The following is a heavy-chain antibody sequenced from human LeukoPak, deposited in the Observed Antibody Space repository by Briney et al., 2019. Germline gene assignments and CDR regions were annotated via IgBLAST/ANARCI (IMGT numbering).Heavy chain of an antibody. CDR3: AKDPSSIFGVVVDY. Sequence: GGSLGLSCAASGFTFSSYAMSWVRQAPGKGLEWVSAISGSGGSTYYADSVKGRFTISRDNSKNTLYLQMNSLRAEDTAVYYCAKDPSSIFGVVVDYWGQGTLVTVSS. CDR2: ISGSGGST. CDR1: GFTFSSYA. D-gene: IGHD3-3*01. V-gene: IGHV3-23*01. J-gene: IGHJ4*02.